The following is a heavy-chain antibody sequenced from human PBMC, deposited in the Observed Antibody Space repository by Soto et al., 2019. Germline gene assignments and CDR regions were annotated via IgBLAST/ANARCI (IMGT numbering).Heavy chain of an antibody. V-gene: IGHV3-23*01. CDR2: ISGSGGST. CDR3: ARASGWFGEFAY. J-gene: IGHJ4*02. D-gene: IGHD3-10*01. Sequence: EVQLLESGGGLVQPGGSLRLSCAASGFTFSSYAMSWVRQAPGKGLEWVSAISGSGGSTYYADSVKGRFTISRDNSKSTLYLQMNRLGAEDTAVYYCARASGWFGEFAYWGQGTLVTVSS. CDR1: GFTFSSYA.